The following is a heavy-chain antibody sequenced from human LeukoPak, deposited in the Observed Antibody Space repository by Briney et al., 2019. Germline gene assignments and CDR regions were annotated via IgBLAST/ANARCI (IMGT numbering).Heavy chain of an antibody. CDR3: ARPHRDSSSWYLDAFDV. J-gene: IGHJ3*01. CDR1: RFTFSTDA. Sequence: GGSLRLSCAASRFTFSTDAIHWVRHAPGKGLEWVAVISYDGSNKYYADSVKGRFTISRDNSKNTLYLQMNSLRAEDTAVYYCARPHRDSSSWYLDAFDVWGQGTMVTVSS. V-gene: IGHV3-30*04. D-gene: IGHD6-13*01. CDR2: ISYDGSNK.